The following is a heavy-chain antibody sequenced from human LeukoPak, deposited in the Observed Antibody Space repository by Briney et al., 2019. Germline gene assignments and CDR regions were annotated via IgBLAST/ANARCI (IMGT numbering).Heavy chain of an antibody. CDR3: AISYDFRSWFDP. V-gene: IGHV4-39*07. Sequence: PSETLSLTCTVSGGSLSSSTYYWGWIRQPPGKGLEWIGRIYTSGSTNYNPSLKSRVTMSVDTSKNQFSLKLSSVTAADTAVYYCAISYDFRSWFDPWGQGTLVTVSS. CDR1: GGSLSSSTYY. CDR2: IYTSGST. J-gene: IGHJ5*02. D-gene: IGHD3-3*01.